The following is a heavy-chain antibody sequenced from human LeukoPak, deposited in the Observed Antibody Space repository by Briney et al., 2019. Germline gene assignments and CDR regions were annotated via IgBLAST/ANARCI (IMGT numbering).Heavy chain of an antibody. CDR1: GGSISSGDYY. Sequence: PSETLSLTCTVSGGSISSGDYYWSWIRQPPGKGLEWIGYIYYSGSTYYNPSLKSRVTISVDTSKNQFSLKLSSVTAADTAVYYCARDRWGHSSGWYYFDYWGQGTLVTVSS. CDR3: ARDRWGHSSGWYYFDY. J-gene: IGHJ4*02. CDR2: IYYSGST. V-gene: IGHV4-30-4*01. D-gene: IGHD6-19*01.